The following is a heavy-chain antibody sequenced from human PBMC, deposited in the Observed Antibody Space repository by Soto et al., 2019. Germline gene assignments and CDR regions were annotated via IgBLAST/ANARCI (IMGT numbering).Heavy chain of an antibody. Sequence: SLHHAPGQRLEWMGLINAGDGNTRYAQKFQGRVTITRDTSASTAYRELSRLRSEDAAVYYCARARWFAEESTEYYYSVTAVWGHGTTVT. CDR3: ARARWFAEESTEYYYSVTAV. D-gene: IGHD3-10*01. CDR2: INAGDGNT. V-gene: IGHV1-3*01. J-gene: IGHJ6*02.